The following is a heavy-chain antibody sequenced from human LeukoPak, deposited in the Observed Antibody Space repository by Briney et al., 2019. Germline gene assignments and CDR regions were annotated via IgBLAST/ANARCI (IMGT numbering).Heavy chain of an antibody. CDR3: ARVGLDDYYYYYMDV. V-gene: IGHV1-69*05. CDR1: GGTFSSYA. J-gene: IGHJ6*03. Sequence: ASVKVSCKASGGTFSSYAISWVRQAPGQGLEWMGGIIPIFGTANYAQKFQGGVTITTDESTSTVYMELSSLRSEDTAVYYCARVGLDDYYYYYMDVWGKGTTVTVSS. D-gene: IGHD1-1*01. CDR2: IIPIFGTA.